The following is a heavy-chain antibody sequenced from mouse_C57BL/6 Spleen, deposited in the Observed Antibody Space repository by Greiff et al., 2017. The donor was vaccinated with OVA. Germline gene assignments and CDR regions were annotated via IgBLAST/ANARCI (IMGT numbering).Heavy chain of an antibody. D-gene: IGHD2-1*01. Sequence: VQLQQSGPELVKPGASVKISCKASGYSFTSYYIHWVKQRPGPGLAWIGWIYPGSGNNKYNEKFKGKATLTADTSSSTAYMQLSSLTSEDSAVYYCARRADGTYDYWGQGTTLTVSS. CDR2: IYPGSGNN. CDR3: ARRADGTYDY. J-gene: IGHJ2*01. CDR1: GYSFTSYY. V-gene: IGHV1-66*01.